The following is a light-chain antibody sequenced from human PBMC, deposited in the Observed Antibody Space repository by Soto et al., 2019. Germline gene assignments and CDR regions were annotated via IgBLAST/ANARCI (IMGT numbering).Light chain of an antibody. Sequence: QSALTQPRSASGSPGQSVTISCTGTTSDVGRYNYVSWYQQFPGKAPKLMIYEVSKRPSGVPDRFSGSKSGNTASLTVSGLQAEDEADYYCSSYAGSHDWVFGGGTKLTVL. V-gene: IGLV2-8*01. CDR1: TSDVGRYNY. CDR3: SSYAGSHDWV. J-gene: IGLJ3*02. CDR2: EVS.